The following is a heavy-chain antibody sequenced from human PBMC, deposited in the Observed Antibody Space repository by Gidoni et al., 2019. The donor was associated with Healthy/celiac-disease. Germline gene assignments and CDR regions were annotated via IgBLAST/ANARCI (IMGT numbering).Heavy chain of an antibody. CDR3: ARAVVEQLAPIDY. D-gene: IGHD6-6*01. Sequence: FGISRDNSKNTLYLQMNSLRAEDTAVYYCARAVVEQLAPIDYWGQGTLVTVSS. J-gene: IGHJ4*02. V-gene: IGHV3-30*09.